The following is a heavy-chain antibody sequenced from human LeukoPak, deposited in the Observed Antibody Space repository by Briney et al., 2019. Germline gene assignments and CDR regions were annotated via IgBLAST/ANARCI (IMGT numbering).Heavy chain of an antibody. CDR3: ARDDCSSTSGQRYYYYGMDV. J-gene: IGHJ6*02. CDR1: GYTCTSYG. Sequence: GASVKVSCKASGYTCTSYGISWVRQAPGQGLEWMGWISAYNGNTNYVQKLQGRVTMTTDTSTSTAYMEMRSLRSDDTAVYYCARDDCSSTSGQRYYYYGMDVWGQGTTVTVSS. V-gene: IGHV1-18*01. CDR2: ISAYNGNT. D-gene: IGHD2-2*01.